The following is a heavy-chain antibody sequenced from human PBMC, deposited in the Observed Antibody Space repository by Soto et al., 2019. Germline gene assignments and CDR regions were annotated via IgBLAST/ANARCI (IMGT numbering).Heavy chain of an antibody. CDR2: INAGNGNT. V-gene: IGHV1-3*01. J-gene: IGHJ6*02. CDR1: GYTFTSYS. D-gene: IGHD2-15*01. CDR3: ARDGVVVAALTYYYYYGMYV. Sequence: ASVKVSCKASGYTFTSYSMHWVRQAPGQRLEWMGWINAGNGNTKYSQKFQGRVTITRDTSASTAYMELSSLRSEDTAVYYCARDGVVVAALTYYYYYGMYVWGQGTTVTVSS.